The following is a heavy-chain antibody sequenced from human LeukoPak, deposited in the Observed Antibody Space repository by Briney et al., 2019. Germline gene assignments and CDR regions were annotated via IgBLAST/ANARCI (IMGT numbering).Heavy chain of an antibody. CDR3: ARDSFRAGIAPVTMIPRGPFDY. V-gene: IGHV3-30-3*01. Sequence: GGSLRLSCAASGFTFNNYAMHWVRQAPGKGLEWVSVMSFDGSNKYYADSVKGRFTISRDNSKNTLYLQMNSLRGEETAVYYCARDSFRAGIAPVTMIPRGPFDYWGQGTLVTVSS. D-gene: IGHD3-22*01. CDR2: MSFDGSNK. J-gene: IGHJ4*02. CDR1: GFTFNNYA.